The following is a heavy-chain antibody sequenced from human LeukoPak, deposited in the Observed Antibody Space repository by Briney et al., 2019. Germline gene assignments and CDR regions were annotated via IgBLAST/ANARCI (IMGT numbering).Heavy chain of an antibody. Sequence: GGSLRLSCTASGFTFDDYAMHWVRQVPGKGLDWVSLISWDGGSPYYADSVKGRFTISRDNSKNSLYLQMNNLRAEDTALYYCAKGGIQLWEWYYFDYWGQGTLVTVSS. D-gene: IGHD5-18*01. CDR1: GFTFDDYA. J-gene: IGHJ4*02. CDR2: ISWDGGSP. CDR3: AKGGIQLWEWYYFDY. V-gene: IGHV3-43D*03.